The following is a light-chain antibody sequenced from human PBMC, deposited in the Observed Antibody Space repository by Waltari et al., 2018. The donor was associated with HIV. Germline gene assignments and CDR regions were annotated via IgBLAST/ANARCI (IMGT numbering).Light chain of an antibody. CDR1: SSNIGSNT. Sequence: QSVLTQPPSASGAPGQWVTISCSGSSSNIGSNTVNWYQNLPGTSPQLLSDGTNQRPSGVPDLFSGSKAGTSASLSITGHQCEVEADYYCSAGDDSLNGVVFGRGTKVTVL. CDR2: GTN. V-gene: IGLV1-44*01. CDR3: SAGDDSLNGVV. J-gene: IGLJ2*01.